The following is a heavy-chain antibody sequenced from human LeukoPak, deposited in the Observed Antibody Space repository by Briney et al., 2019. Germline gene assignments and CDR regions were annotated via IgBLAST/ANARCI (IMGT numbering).Heavy chain of an antibody. CDR2: IRSKAYGGTT. CDR1: GFTFGDYA. CDR3: TRDRFYVWFDP. Sequence: QPGRSLRLSCTASGFTFGDYAMSWFRQAPGKGLEWVGFIRSKAYGGTTEYAASVKGRFTISRDDSKSIAYLQMNSLKTEDTAVYYCTRDRFYVWFDPWGQGTLVTVSS. D-gene: IGHD3-16*01. V-gene: IGHV3-49*03. J-gene: IGHJ5*02.